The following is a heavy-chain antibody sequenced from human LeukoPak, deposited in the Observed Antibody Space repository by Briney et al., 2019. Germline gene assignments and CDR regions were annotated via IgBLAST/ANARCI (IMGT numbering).Heavy chain of an antibody. CDR3: ARDPGVVAFHYFDY. D-gene: IGHD3-3*01. CDR2: IGGLGGST. Sequence: GGSLRLSCAASGFTFSSLDMGWVRQAPGKGLEWVSGIGGLGGSTYYAGSVKGRFTISRDNSQNTLYLHMNSLRAGDTAVYYCARDPGVVAFHYFDYWGQGSLVTVSS. CDR1: GFTFSSLD. V-gene: IGHV3-23*01. J-gene: IGHJ4*02.